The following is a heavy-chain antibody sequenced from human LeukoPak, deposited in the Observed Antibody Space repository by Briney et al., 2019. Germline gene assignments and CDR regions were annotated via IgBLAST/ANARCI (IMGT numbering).Heavy chain of an antibody. Sequence: GGSLRLSCAASGFTFSSYAMSWVRQAPGKGLEWVSAISGSGGSTYYADSVKGRFTIPRDNSKNTLYLQMDSLRAEDTAVYYCANWGGNHHPHVRYWGQGTLVTVSS. D-gene: IGHD4-23*01. CDR3: ANWGGNHHPHVRY. CDR1: GFTFSSYA. CDR2: ISGSGGST. J-gene: IGHJ4*02. V-gene: IGHV3-23*01.